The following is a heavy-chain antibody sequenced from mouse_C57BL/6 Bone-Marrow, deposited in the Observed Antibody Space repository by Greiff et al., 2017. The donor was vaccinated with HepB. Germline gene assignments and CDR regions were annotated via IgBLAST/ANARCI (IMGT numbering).Heavy chain of an antibody. D-gene: IGHD2-3*01. CDR2: ISYDGSN. Sequence: ESGPGLVKPSQSLSLTCSVTGYSITSGYYWNWIRQFPGNKLEWMGYISYDGSNNYNPSLKNRISITLDKSKNQFFMKLNSVTTEDTATYYCARLYDGNYGGNWYFDVWGPGTTVTVSS. CDR1: GYSITSGYY. CDR3: ARLYDGNYGGNWYFDV. V-gene: IGHV3-6*01. J-gene: IGHJ1*01.